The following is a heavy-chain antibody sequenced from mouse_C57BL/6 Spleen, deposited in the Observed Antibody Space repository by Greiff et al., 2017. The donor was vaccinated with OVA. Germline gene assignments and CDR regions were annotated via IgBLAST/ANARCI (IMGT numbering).Heavy chain of an antibody. D-gene: IGHD1-1*01. Sequence: QVQLKQPGAELVRPGSSVKLSCKASGYTFTSYWMDWVKQRPGQGLEWIGNIYPSDSETHYKQKLKEKATLTVDKSSSTAYMQLSSLTSEDSAVYDCARSGVTAVYAMDYWGQGTSVTVSS. CDR3: ARSGVTAVYAMDY. V-gene: IGHV1-61*01. CDR2: IYPSDSET. J-gene: IGHJ4*01. CDR1: GYTFTSYW.